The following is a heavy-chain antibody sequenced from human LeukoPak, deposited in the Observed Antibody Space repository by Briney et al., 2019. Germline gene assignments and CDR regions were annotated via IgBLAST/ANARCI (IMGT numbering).Heavy chain of an antibody. CDR3: ASLVVVAATIDY. Sequence: GGSLRLSCAASGFTFSSYAMHWVRQAPGKGLEWVAVISYDGSNKYYADSVKGRFTISRDNFKNTLYLQMNSLRAEDTAVYYCASLVVVAATIDYWGQGTLVTVSS. CDR2: ISYDGSNK. J-gene: IGHJ4*02. D-gene: IGHD2-15*01. V-gene: IGHV3-30-3*01. CDR1: GFTFSSYA.